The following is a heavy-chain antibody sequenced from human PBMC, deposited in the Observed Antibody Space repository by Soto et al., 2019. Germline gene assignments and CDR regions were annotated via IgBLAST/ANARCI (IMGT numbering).Heavy chain of an antibody. CDR2: ISYDGSNK. V-gene: IGHV3-30-3*01. CDR1: GFTFSSYA. J-gene: IGHJ4*02. CDR3: AREAYYYDSSCYYSTRIRYFDY. Sequence: PGGSLRLSCAASGFTFSSYAMHWVRQAPGKGLEWVAVISYDGSNKYYADSVKGRFTISRDNSKNTLYLQMNSLRAEDTAVYYCAREAYYYDSSCYYSTRIRYFDYWGQGTLVTVSS. D-gene: IGHD3-22*01.